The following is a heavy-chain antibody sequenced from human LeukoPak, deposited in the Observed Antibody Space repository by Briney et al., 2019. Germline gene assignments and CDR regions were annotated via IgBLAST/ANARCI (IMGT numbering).Heavy chain of an antibody. CDR3: AKYLYSVSYYGMDV. CDR1: GFSFSSYA. CDR2: ISDGGSRT. V-gene: IGHV3-23*01. D-gene: IGHD2-15*01. Sequence: SGGSLRLSCAASGFSFSSYAVSWVRQAPGRGLEWVSGISDGGSRTYYADSVKGRFTISRDDSKNTLYLQMNSLRAEDTAVYYCAKYLYSVSYYGMDVWGQGTTVTVSS. J-gene: IGHJ6*02.